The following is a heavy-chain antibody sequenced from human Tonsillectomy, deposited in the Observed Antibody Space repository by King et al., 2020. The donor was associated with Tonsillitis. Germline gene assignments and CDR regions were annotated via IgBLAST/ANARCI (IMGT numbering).Heavy chain of an antibody. J-gene: IGHJ3*02. Sequence: WMTWVRQAPGKGLEWVANIKEDGSEKNYVDSVKGRFTVSRDNARNSLYLQMNSLRAEDTAVYYCARDLSVVVAAIWYDVHDIWGQGTMVTVSP. V-gene: IGHV3-7*01. CDR3: ARDLSVVVAAIWYDVHDI. D-gene: IGHD2-21*02. CDR2: IKEDGSEK. CDR1: W.